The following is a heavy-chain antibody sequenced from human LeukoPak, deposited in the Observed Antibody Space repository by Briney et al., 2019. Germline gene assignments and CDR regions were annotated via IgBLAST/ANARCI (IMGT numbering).Heavy chain of an antibody. CDR1: GFTFDDYA. V-gene: IGHV3-9*03. D-gene: IGHD3-16*01. CDR3: AKGVTAAGGEEAFDI. J-gene: IGHJ3*02. Sequence: PGRSLRLSCAASGFTFDDYAMHWVRQAPGKGLEWVSGISWNSGSIGYADSVKGRFTISRDNAKNSLYLQMNSLRAEDMALYYCAKGVTAAGGEEAFDIWGQGTMVTVSS. CDR2: ISWNSGSI.